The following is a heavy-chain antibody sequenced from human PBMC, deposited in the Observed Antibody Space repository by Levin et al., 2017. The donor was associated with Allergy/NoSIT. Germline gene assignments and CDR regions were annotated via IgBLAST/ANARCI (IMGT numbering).Heavy chain of an antibody. Sequence: SCAASGFTFSSYSMNWVRQAPGKGLEWVSSISSSSSYIYYADSVKGRFTISRDNAKNSLYLQMNSLRAEDTAVYYCARDRKSLLWFGEWENYYYYYMDVWGKGTTVTVSS. CDR2: ISSSSSYI. CDR3: ARDRKSLLWFGEWENYYYYYMDV. CDR1: GFTFSSYS. J-gene: IGHJ6*03. D-gene: IGHD3-10*01. V-gene: IGHV3-21*01.